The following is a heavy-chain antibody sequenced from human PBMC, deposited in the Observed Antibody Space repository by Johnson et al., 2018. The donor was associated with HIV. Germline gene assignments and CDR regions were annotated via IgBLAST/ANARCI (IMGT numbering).Heavy chain of an antibody. CDR1: GFTFSSYA. Sequence: VQLVESGGGLVQPGGSLRLSCAASGFTFSSYAMNWVRQAPGNGLEWVSTISGSGGSTYYADSVKGRFTISRDNSKNTVFLQMDSLRGEDKAVYYCARDPGNGGRPFDAFDVWGQGTMVTVSS. J-gene: IGHJ3*01. V-gene: IGHV3-23*04. CDR3: ARDPGNGGRPFDAFDV. CDR2: ISGSGGST. D-gene: IGHD4-23*01.